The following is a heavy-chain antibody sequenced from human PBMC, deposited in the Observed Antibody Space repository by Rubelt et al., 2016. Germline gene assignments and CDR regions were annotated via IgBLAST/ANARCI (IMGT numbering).Heavy chain of an antibody. CDR2: VLPILGIA. V-gene: IGHV1-69*04. CDR3: ARDDCSSTSCSPQG. Sequence: QVQLVQSGAEVKEPGSSVKVSCKASGGTFSSYAISWVRQAPGQGLEWMGRVLPILGIANYAQKCQGRVTITADKSTSTAYMELSSLRSEDTAVYYCARDDCSSTSCSPQGWGQGTLVTVSS. CDR1: GGTFSSYA. D-gene: IGHD2-2*01. J-gene: IGHJ4*02.